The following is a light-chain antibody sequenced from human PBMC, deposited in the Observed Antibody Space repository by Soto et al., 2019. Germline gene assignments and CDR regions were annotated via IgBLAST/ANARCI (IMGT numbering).Light chain of an antibody. Sequence: EIVMTQSPATLSVSPGEGATLSCKASQTVYNNFAWYQQRPAQPPRLLIYDASTRATGISARFSGSGYGTEFTLTIISLQSEDCAVYFCQQCRNWPLTFGGGTKVEIK. CDR1: QTVYNN. CDR3: QQCRNWPLT. CDR2: DAS. J-gene: IGKJ4*01. V-gene: IGKV3-15*01.